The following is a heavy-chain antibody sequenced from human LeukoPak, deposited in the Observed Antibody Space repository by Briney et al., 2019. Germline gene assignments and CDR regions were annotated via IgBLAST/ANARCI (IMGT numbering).Heavy chain of an antibody. V-gene: IGHV4-34*01. CDR3: ARGYSSSPPVGY. Sequence: PSETLSLTCAVYGGSFSGYYWSWIRQPPGKGLEWIGEINHSGSTNYNPSLKSRVTISVDTSKNQFSLKLSSVTAADTAVYYCARGYSSSPPVGYXGQGTLVTVSS. D-gene: IGHD6-6*01. CDR2: INHSGST. J-gene: IGHJ4*02. CDR1: GGSFSGYY.